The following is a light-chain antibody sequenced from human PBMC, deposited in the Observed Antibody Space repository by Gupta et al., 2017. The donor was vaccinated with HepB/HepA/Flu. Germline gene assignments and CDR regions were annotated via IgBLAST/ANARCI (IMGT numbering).Light chain of an antibody. CDR2: GTS. CDR3: QQYASLPPT. V-gene: IGKV3-20*01. Sequence: EIVLTQFPGTLSLSPGERATLSCRASQSVSSTYLAWYQRKPGQAPRLLIYGTSTRATGVADRFSGSGSGTDFTLTISRLEPEDFAVYYCQQYASLPPTFGPGTKVEIE. J-gene: IGKJ3*01. CDR1: QSVSSTY.